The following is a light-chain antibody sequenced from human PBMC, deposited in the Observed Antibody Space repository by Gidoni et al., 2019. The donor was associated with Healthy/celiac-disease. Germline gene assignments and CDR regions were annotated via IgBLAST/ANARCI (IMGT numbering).Light chain of an antibody. J-gene: IGLJ3*02. CDR3: QSYDSLTNWV. Sequence: NFMLTQPHSVSESPGQTVTISCTRSSGSIASNYVQWYQQRPGSSPTTVIYEDNQRPSGVPDRFSGSIDSSSNSASLTISGLKTEDEADYYCQSYDSLTNWVFGGGTKLTVL. CDR2: EDN. V-gene: IGLV6-57*01. CDR1: SGSIASNY.